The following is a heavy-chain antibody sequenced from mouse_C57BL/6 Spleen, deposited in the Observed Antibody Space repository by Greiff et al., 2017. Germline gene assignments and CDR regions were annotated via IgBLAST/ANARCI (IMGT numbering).Heavy chain of an antibody. Sequence: EVKLVESGPGLVKPSQSLSLTCSVTGYSITSGYYWNWIRQFPGNKLEWMGYISYDGSNNYNPSLKNRISITRDTSKNQFFLKLNSVTTEDTATYYCARGGIYYDYDKDYFDYWGQGTTLTVSS. V-gene: IGHV3-6*01. CDR2: ISYDGSN. D-gene: IGHD2-4*01. CDR3: ARGGIYYDYDKDYFDY. J-gene: IGHJ2*01. CDR1: GYSITSGYY.